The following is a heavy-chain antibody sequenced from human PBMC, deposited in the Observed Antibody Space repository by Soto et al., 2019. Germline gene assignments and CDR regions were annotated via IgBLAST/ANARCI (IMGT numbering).Heavy chain of an antibody. D-gene: IGHD3-22*01. J-gene: IGHJ4*02. CDR3: ARGYYDSSGYYWVFDE. CDR2: ISSSSSTI. Sequence: PGGSLRLSCAASGFTFSSYSMNWVRQAPGKGLEWVSYISSSSSTIYYADSVKGRFTISRDNAKNSLYLQMNSLRAEDTAVYYCARGYYDSSGYYWVFDEWGQGTPVTVSS. CDR1: GFTFSSYS. V-gene: IGHV3-48*01.